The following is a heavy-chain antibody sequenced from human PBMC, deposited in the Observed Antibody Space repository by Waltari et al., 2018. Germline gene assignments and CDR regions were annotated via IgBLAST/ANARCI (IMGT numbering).Heavy chain of an antibody. V-gene: IGHV1-69*14. CDR3: AEGTPGIAAAGTYYYYGMDV. CDR1: GGTFSSYA. Sequence: QVQLVQSGAEVKKPGSSVKVSCKASGGTFSSYAISWVRQAPGQGLEWMGGISPIFGTANYAQKFQGRVTITADKSTSTAYMELSSLRSEDTAVYYCAEGTPGIAAAGTYYYYGMDVWGQGTTVTVSS. J-gene: IGHJ6*02. D-gene: IGHD6-13*01. CDR2: ISPIFGTA.